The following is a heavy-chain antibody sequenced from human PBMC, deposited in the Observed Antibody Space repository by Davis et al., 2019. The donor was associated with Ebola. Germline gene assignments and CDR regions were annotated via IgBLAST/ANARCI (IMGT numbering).Heavy chain of an antibody. J-gene: IGHJ4*02. CDR2: ISSSGSTI. CDR3: ASWGKYCGGDCYPDY. Sequence: GESLKISCAASGFTFSSYAMHWVRQAPGKGLEWVSYISSSGSTIYYADSVKGRFTISRDNAKNSLYLQMNSLRAEDTAVYYCASWGKYCGGDCYPDYWGQGTLVTVSS. V-gene: IGHV3-48*04. CDR1: GFTFSSYA. D-gene: IGHD2-21*01.